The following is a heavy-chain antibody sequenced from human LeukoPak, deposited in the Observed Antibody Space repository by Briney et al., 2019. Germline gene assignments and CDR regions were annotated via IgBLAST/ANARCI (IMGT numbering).Heavy chain of an antibody. CDR2: IYYTGNT. CDR1: GGAISYYY. Sequence: PSETLSLTCTVSGGAISYYYWNWIRQPPGKGLEWIGYIYYTGNTNYNPSLKSRVTISVDTSKNQFSLKLSSVTAADTAVYYCARVTGYVIEDNFDYWGQGTLVTVSS. J-gene: IGHJ4*02. D-gene: IGHD2-15*01. CDR3: ARVTGYVIEDNFDY. V-gene: IGHV4-59*01.